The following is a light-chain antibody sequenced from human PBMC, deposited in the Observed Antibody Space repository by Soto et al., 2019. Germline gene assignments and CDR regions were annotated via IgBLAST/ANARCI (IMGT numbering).Light chain of an antibody. CDR1: QSVSNNY. CDR2: GAS. CDR3: QQYSSDPWT. J-gene: IGKJ1*01. V-gene: IGKV3-20*01. Sequence: EIVLTQSPGTLSLSPGERATLSCRASQSVSNNYLAWYQQKPGQAPRLLIYGASNRATGIPDRFSGSGSGTDFTLTISSLQPDDSATYYCQQYSSDPWTFGQGTKVDI.